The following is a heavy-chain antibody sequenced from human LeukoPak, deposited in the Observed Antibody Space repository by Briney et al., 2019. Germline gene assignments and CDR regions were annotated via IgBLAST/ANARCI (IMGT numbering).Heavy chain of an antibody. D-gene: IGHD3-22*01. V-gene: IGHV4-4*02. CDR1: GGSISSSNW. J-gene: IGHJ4*02. Sequence: SGTLSLTCAVSGGSISSSNWWSWVRQPPGKGLEWIGYIYYRGSTNYNPSLKSRVTISVDTSKNQFSLKLSSVTAADTAVYYCARLSGYSSGHYYSDYWGQGTLVTVSS. CDR2: IYYRGST. CDR3: ARLSGYSSGHYYSDY.